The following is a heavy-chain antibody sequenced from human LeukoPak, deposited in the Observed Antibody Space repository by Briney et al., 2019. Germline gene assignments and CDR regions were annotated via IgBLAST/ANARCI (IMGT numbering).Heavy chain of an antibody. CDR3: ASEFQGSGSYHFDY. D-gene: IGHD3-10*01. CDR1: GFTVSSNY. Sequence: PGGSLRLSCAASGFTVSSNYMSWVRQAPGKGLEWVSVIYSGGSTYYADSVKGRFTISRDNSKNTLYLQMNSLRAEDTAVYYCASEFQGSGSYHFDYWGQGTLVTVSS. J-gene: IGHJ4*02. V-gene: IGHV3-66*01. CDR2: IYSGGST.